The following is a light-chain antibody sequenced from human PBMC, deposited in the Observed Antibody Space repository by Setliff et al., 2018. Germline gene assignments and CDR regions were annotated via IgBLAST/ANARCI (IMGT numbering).Light chain of an antibody. CDR2: EVS. CDR3: CSYAGSYTLI. Sequence: QSALTQPASVSGSPGQSITISCTGTSSDVGVYNSVSWYQQHPGKAPKLMIYEVSNRPSGISSRFSGSKSGNTASLTISGLQTEDEADYYCCSYAGSYTLIFGGGTK. J-gene: IGLJ2*01. CDR1: SSDVGVYNS. V-gene: IGLV2-14*01.